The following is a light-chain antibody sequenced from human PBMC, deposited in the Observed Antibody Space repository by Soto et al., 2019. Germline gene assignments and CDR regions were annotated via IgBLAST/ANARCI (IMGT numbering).Light chain of an antibody. CDR2: DAS. V-gene: IGKV3-11*01. CDR1: QSVSSY. CDR3: HQRQYWPPIT. J-gene: IGKJ5*01. Sequence: EIVLTQSPATLSWSPGERATLSFRASQSVSSYLAWYQQKPGQAPRLLISDASNGATGIPARFSGSGSGTDFTLTISSLEPEDFAVYYCHQRQYWPPITFGQGTRLEIK.